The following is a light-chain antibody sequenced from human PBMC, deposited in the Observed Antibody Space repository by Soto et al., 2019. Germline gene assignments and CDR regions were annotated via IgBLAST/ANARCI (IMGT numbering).Light chain of an antibody. V-gene: IGLV2-14*01. CDR1: SSDIGSYNY. J-gene: IGLJ1*01. CDR2: EVS. Sequence: QSVLTQPASVSGSPGQSITISCTGTSSDIGSYNYVSWYQQHPGKAPKLMIYEVSNRPSGVSNRFSGSKSDNTASLTISGLQAEDEADYYCSSYSSSTIPYVFGTGTKVTVL. CDR3: SSYSSSTIPYV.